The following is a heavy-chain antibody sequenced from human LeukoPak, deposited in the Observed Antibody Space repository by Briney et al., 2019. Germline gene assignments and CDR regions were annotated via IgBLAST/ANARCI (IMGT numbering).Heavy chain of an antibody. CDR1: GGSISSSSYY. Sequence: KPSETLSLTCTVSGGSISSSSYYWGWIRQPPGKGLEWIGSIYYSGSTYYNPSLKSRVTISVDTSKNQFSLKLSSVTAADTAVYYCARGRGALLWFGESPFDYWGQGTLVTVSS. CDR3: ARGRGALLWFGESPFDY. J-gene: IGHJ4*02. V-gene: IGHV4-39*07. D-gene: IGHD3-10*01. CDR2: IYYSGST.